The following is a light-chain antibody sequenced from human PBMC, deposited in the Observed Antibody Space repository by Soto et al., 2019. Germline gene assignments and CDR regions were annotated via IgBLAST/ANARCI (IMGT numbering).Light chain of an antibody. CDR1: STNVGSYNY. Sequence: QSALTQPASVSGSPGQSVTISCTGTSTNVGSYNYVSWYQQHPGKAPKLMIYEGSKRPSGVSNRFSGSKSANTAFLTISGLAAEDEADYYRCSYSGSRAWVFGDGTKLTVL. CDR3: CSYSGSRAWV. CDR2: EGS. J-gene: IGLJ3*02. V-gene: IGLV2-23*01.